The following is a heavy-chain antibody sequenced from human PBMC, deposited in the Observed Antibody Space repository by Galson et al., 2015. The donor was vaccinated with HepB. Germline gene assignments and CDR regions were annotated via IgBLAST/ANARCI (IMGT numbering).Heavy chain of an antibody. V-gene: IGHV3-23*01. CDR3: ATAAGYNYDSYFFDY. J-gene: IGHJ4*02. CDR1: GFAFSTYA. D-gene: IGHD5-24*01. Sequence: SLRLSCAASGFAFSTYAMNWVRQAPGKGLEWVSTISGSGYSAYYADSVKGQFTISRHNSKNTVYLQMNGLRVGDTAVYYCATAAGYNYDSYFFDYWGQGSLVTVSS. CDR2: ISGSGYSA.